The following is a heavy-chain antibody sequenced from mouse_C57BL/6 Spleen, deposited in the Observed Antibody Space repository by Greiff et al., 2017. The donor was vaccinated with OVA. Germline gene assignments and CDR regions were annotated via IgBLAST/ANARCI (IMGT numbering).Heavy chain of an antibody. V-gene: IGHV5-15*01. Sequence: EVKLMESGGGLVQPGGSLKLSCAASGFTFSDYGMAWVRQAPRTGPEWVAFISNLAYSIYYADTVTGRFTISSENAKNTLDLEMSSLRSEDTAMYYCARHEDVFDVWGKGTTVTVSS. CDR2: ISNLAYSI. J-gene: IGHJ1*03. CDR3: ARHEDVFDV. CDR1: GFTFSDYG.